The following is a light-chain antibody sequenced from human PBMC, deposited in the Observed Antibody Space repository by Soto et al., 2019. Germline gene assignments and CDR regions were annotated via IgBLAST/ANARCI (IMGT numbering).Light chain of an antibody. Sequence: DIQMTQSPYTLSASVGDRVTTTCRAGQSISSFLSWYQQKPRKAPKLLIYAASSLQSGVPSRFSGSGSGTDFPLTISSLQHEDFATYYCQQTYSTWTFGEGTKVDIK. CDR2: AAS. J-gene: IGKJ1*01. CDR1: QSISSF. V-gene: IGKV1-39*01. CDR3: QQTYSTWT.